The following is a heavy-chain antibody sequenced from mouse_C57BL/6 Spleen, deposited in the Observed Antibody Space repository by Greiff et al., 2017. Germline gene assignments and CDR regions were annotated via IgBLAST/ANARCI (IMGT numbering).Heavy chain of an antibody. D-gene: IGHD2-3*01. CDR1: GYTFTSYW. V-gene: IGHV1-53*01. Sequence: VQLQQSGTELVKPGASVKLSCKASGYTFTSYWLHWVKQRPGQGLEWIGNINPSNGGTNYNEKFKSKATLTVDKSSSTAYMQLSSLTSEDSAVYVCASSIYDGYWYFDVWGTGTTVTVSS. CDR3: ASSIYDGYWYFDV. CDR2: INPSNGGT. J-gene: IGHJ1*03.